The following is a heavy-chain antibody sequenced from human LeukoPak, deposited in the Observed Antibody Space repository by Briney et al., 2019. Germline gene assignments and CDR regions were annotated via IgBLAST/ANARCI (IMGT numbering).Heavy chain of an antibody. D-gene: IGHD2-2*02. CDR1: GFTFSSYW. Sequence: GGSLRLSCAASGFTFSSYWMSWVRQAPGKGLEWVANIKQDGSEKYYVDSVKGRFTISRDNAKNSLYLQMNSLRAEDTAVYYCARGRNRYCSSTSCYTSGGIWFDPWGQGTLVTVSS. V-gene: IGHV3-7*01. CDR2: IKQDGSEK. J-gene: IGHJ5*02. CDR3: ARGRNRYCSSTSCYTSGGIWFDP.